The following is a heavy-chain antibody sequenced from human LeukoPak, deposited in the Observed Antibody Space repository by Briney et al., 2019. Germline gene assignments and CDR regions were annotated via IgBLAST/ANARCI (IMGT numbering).Heavy chain of an antibody. CDR2: MNPNSGNT. V-gene: IGHV1-8*01. Sequence: ASVKVSCKASGYTFTSYDINWVRQATGQGLEWMGWMNPNSGNTGYAQKFQGRVTMTRNTSISTAHMELSSLRSEDTAVYYCARRDYDFWSGYSPDNWFDPWGQGTLVTVSS. J-gene: IGHJ5*02. CDR1: GYTFTSYD. D-gene: IGHD3-3*01. CDR3: ARRDYDFWSGYSPDNWFDP.